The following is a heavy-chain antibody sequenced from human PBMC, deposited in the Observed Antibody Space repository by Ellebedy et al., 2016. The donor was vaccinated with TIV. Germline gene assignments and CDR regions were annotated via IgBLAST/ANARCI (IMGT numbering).Heavy chain of an antibody. CDR2: ISNTGGST. CDR3: ARGKSGTYIHHAFDY. CDR1: GFSFSNYA. V-gene: IGHV3-23*01. D-gene: IGHD1-14*01. Sequence: GESLKISCAASGFSFSNYAMSWVRQAPGKGLEWVSAISNTGGSTYYADSVKGRFTISRDSSKNTLYLQMNSLSADDTAIYYCARGKSGTYIHHAFDYWGQGTLVTVSS. J-gene: IGHJ4*02.